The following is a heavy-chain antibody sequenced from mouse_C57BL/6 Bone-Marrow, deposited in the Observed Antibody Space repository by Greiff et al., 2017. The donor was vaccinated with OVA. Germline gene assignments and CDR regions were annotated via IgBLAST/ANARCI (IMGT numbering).Heavy chain of an antibody. Sequence: VQRVESGGGLVKPGGSLKLSCAASGFTFSSYDMSWVRQTPEKRLEWVATISDGGSYTYYPDNVKGRFTISRDNAKKNLYLQMSHLKSEDTAMYYYARDICYFDHWGQGTTLTVSS. CDR3: ARDICYFDH. V-gene: IGHV5-4*01. D-gene: IGHD1-3*01. CDR2: ISDGGSYT. CDR1: GFTFSSYD. J-gene: IGHJ2*01.